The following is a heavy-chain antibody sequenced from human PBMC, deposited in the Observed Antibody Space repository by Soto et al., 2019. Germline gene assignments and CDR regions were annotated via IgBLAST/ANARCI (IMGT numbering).Heavy chain of an antibody. J-gene: IGHJ1*01. Sequence: VKVSCKAPGETFRRDVISWVRRAPGQGLEWLGGITPMSGTTDYAQKFQGRVTISADKSTGTAYFELSSLTFDDTGVYYCARGVSMAGRPGFFHHWGQGSLVTVSS. CDR3: ARGVSMAGRPGFFHH. V-gene: IGHV1-69*06. D-gene: IGHD6-6*01. CDR2: ITPMSGTT. CDR1: GETFRRDV.